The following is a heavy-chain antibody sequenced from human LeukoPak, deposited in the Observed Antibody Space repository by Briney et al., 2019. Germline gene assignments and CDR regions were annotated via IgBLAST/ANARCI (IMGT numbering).Heavy chain of an antibody. V-gene: IGHV6-1*01. D-gene: IGHD2-2*01. CDR2: TYYRSKWYN. Sequence: SQTLSLTCAISGDSVSRNSTAWNWIRQSPSRGLEWLGRTYYRSKWYNDYAVSVQSRITINPDTSKNQFSLQLNSVTPEDTAVYYCARVIAVPAATFFDYWGQGTLVTVSS. J-gene: IGHJ4*02. CDR1: GDSVSRNSTA. CDR3: ARVIAVPAATFFDY.